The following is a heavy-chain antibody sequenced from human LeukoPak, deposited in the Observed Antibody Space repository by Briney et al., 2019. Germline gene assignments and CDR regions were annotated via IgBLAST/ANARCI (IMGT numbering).Heavy chain of an antibody. CDR2: ISGSGGGT. J-gene: IGHJ5*02. V-gene: IGHV3-23*01. D-gene: IGHD1-14*01. CDR3: CKPGVLISVNLVGFPKEAYQLDP. Sequence: HSGGSLRLSCAVSGITVSNYGMSWVRQAPGKGLEWVAGISGSGGGTNYADSVRGRFTISRDNFKNTLYLQMNSLRAEDTAVYFFCKPGVLISVNLVGFPKEAYQLDPLGQGGLVHVSS. CDR1: GITVSNYG.